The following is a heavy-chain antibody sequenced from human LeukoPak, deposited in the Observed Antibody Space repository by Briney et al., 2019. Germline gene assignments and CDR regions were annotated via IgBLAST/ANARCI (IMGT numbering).Heavy chain of an antibody. CDR2: ISAYNGNT. CDR1: GYTFTSYG. J-gene: IGHJ6*02. CDR3: ARVRKQWLPLKGYYYGMDV. D-gene: IGHD6-19*01. Sequence: GASVKVSCKASGYTFTSYGISWVRQAPGQGLEWMGWISAYNGNTNYAQKLQGRVTMTTDTSTSTAYMELRGLRSDDTAVYYCARVRKQWLPLKGYYYGMDVWGQGTTVTVSS. V-gene: IGHV1-18*01.